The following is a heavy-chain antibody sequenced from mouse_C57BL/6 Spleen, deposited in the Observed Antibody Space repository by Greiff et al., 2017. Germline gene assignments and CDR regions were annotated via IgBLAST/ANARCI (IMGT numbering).Heavy chain of an antibody. Sequence: VQLQQSGPELVKPGASVKISCKASGYSFTSYYIHWVKQRPGQGLEWIGWIYPGSGNTKYNEKFKGKATLTADTSSSTAYMQRSSLTSEDSAVYYCAPYYYGTHWYFDVWGTGTTVTVSS. J-gene: IGHJ1*03. V-gene: IGHV1-66*01. CDR2: IYPGSGNT. CDR3: APYYYGTHWYFDV. D-gene: IGHD1-1*01. CDR1: GYSFTSYY.